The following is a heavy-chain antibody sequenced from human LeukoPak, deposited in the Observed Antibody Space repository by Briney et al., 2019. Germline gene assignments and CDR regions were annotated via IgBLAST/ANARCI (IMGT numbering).Heavy chain of an antibody. CDR3: AKRNWGSNWFDP. CDR2: IYYSGST. V-gene: IGHV4-59*08. Sequence: SETLSLTCAVYGGSFSGYYWNWIRQPPGKGLEWVGYIYYSGSTNYNPSLKSRLTISIDTSKNQFSLKLSSVTAADTAVYYCAKRNWGSNWFDPWGQGALVTVSS. J-gene: IGHJ5*02. CDR1: GGSFSGYY. D-gene: IGHD7-27*01.